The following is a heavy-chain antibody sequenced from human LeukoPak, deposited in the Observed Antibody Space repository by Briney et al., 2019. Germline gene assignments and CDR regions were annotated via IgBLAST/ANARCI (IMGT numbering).Heavy chain of an antibody. CDR2: IYYSGST. CDR3: ARDGSDSSGWYNAFDI. D-gene: IGHD6-19*01. Sequence: SETLSLTCTVSGGSISSYYWSWIRQPPGKGLEWIGYIYYSGSTNYNPSLKSRFTISVDTSKSQFSLKLSSVTAADTAVYYCARDGSDSSGWYNAFDIWGQGTMVTVSS. CDR1: GGSISSYY. V-gene: IGHV4-59*01. J-gene: IGHJ3*02.